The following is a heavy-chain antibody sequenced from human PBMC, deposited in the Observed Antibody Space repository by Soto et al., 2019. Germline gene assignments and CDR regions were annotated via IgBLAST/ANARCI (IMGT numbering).Heavy chain of an antibody. CDR2: IYPGDSDT. CDR1: GYIFTSHW. J-gene: IGHJ6*02. CDR3: ARRVPSGSGAGYYGMDV. V-gene: IGHV5-51*01. D-gene: IGHD3-10*01. Sequence: PGESLKISCKGSGYIFTSHWIAWVRQMPGKGLEWMGIIYPGDSDTIYSPSFQGQVTFSVDKSISTVYLQWTTLKASDTAIYYCARRVPSGSGAGYYGMDVWGQGTTVTVSS.